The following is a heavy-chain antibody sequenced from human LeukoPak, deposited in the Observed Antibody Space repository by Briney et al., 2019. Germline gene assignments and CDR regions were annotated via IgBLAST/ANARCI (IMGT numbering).Heavy chain of an antibody. J-gene: IGHJ4*02. CDR3: AKVPGQQLVQEGYSPYYFDY. D-gene: IGHD6-13*01. V-gene: IGHV3-23*01. CDR2: ISGSGGST. Sequence: GGSLRLSCAASGFTFSSYAMSWVRQAPGKGLEWVAAISGSGGSTYYADSVKGRFTISRDNSKNTLYLQMNRLRAEDTAVYYCAKVPGQQLVQEGYSPYYFDYWGQGTLVTVSS. CDR1: GFTFSSYA.